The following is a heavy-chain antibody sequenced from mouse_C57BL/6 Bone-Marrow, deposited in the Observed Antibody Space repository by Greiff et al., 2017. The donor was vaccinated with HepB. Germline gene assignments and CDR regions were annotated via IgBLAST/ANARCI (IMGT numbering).Heavy chain of an antibody. Sequence: LVESGPELVKPGASVKISCKASGYSFTSYYIHWVKQRPGQGLEWIGWIYPGSGNTKYNEKFKGKATLTADTSSSTAYMQLSSLTSEDSAVYYCARKGYYGSSWGYAMDYWGQGTSVTVSS. J-gene: IGHJ4*01. CDR2: IYPGSGNT. CDR1: GYSFTSYY. D-gene: IGHD1-1*01. CDR3: ARKGYYGSSWGYAMDY. V-gene: IGHV1-66*01.